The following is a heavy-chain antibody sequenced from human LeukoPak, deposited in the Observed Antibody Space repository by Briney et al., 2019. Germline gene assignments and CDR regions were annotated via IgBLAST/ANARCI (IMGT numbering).Heavy chain of an antibody. Sequence: GSLRLSCAASGFTFSSYGMSWVRQSPGKGLEWIGEINHSGSTNYNPPLKSRVTISIDTSKNQFSLKLSSVTAADTAVYYCATSLTTVTHYYYYMDVWGKGTTVTISS. CDR2: INHSGST. J-gene: IGHJ6*03. D-gene: IGHD4-11*01. CDR3: ATSLTTVTHYYYYMDV. V-gene: IGHV4-34*08. CDR1: GFTFSSYG.